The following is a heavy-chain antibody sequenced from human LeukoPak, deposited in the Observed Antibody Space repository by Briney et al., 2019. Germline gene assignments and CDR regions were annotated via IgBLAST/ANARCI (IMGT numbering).Heavy chain of an antibody. CDR3: ARGRRGDYGYYYYYMDV. V-gene: IGHV1-18*01. CDR2: ISTYNGDT. Sequence: GASVKVSCKASGYTFTTYGISWVRQAPGQGLEWMGWISTYNGDTNYAQKLQGRVTMTADTSTSTTYMELSSLRSEDTAVYYCARGRRGDYGYYYYYMDVWGKGTTVTVSS. D-gene: IGHD4/OR15-4a*01. CDR1: GYTFTTYG. J-gene: IGHJ6*03.